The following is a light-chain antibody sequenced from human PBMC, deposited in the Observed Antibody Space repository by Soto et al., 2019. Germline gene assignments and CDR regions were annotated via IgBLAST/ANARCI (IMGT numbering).Light chain of an antibody. Sequence: DIQMTQSPSTLSASVGDRVSITCRASQTISSWLAWYQQKPGKAPKLLVYKASSLESGVPSRFSGSASGTEFTLTISSLQPDDYATYYCHQSSVYPWTFGQGTNVDVK. V-gene: IGKV1-5*03. CDR2: KAS. CDR3: HQSSVYPWT. J-gene: IGKJ1*01. CDR1: QTISSW.